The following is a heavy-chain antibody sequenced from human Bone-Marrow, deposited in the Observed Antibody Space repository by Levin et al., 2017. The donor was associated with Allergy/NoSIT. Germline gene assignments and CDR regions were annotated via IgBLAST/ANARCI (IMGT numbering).Heavy chain of an antibody. J-gene: IGHJ4*02. Sequence: GESLKISCAVSGFTFRNYDMHWVHQAPGRGLEWVAFISLDGNTQYYADSVKGRFTVSRDNSNNTLHLQMNSLRVEDTAIYYCAKDTYTCSGGSCYFFDYWGQGALVTVSS. CDR3: AKDTYTCSGGSCYFFDY. CDR2: ISLDGNTQ. V-gene: IGHV3-30*18. CDR1: GFTFRNYD. D-gene: IGHD2-15*01.